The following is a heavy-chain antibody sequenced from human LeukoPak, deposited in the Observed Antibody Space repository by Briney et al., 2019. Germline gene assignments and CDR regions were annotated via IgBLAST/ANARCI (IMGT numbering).Heavy chain of an antibody. CDR1: GYTLTELS. J-gene: IGHJ3*02. CDR2: FDPEDGET. CDR3: ATPLLGAYDAFDI. V-gene: IGHV1-24*01. D-gene: IGHD1-26*01. Sequence: ASVKVSCKVSGYTLTELSMHWVRQAPGKGLEWMGGFDPEDGETTYAQKFQGRVTMTEDTSTDTAYMELSSLRSEDTAVYYCATPLLGAYDAFDIWGQGTMVTVSS.